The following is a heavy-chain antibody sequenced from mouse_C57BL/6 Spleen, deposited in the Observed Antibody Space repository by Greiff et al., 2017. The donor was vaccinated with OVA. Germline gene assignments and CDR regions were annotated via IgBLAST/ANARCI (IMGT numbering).Heavy chain of an antibody. CDR3: ARESYYYGSSYALDY. J-gene: IGHJ2*01. Sequence: EVKVVESEGGLVQPGSSMKLSCTASGFTFSDYYMAWVRQVPEKGLEWVANINYDGSSTYYLDSLKSRFIISRDNAKNILYLQMSSLKSEDTATYYCARESYYYGSSYALDYWGQGTTLTVSS. D-gene: IGHD1-1*01. CDR2: INYDGSST. CDR1: GFTFSDYY. V-gene: IGHV5-16*01.